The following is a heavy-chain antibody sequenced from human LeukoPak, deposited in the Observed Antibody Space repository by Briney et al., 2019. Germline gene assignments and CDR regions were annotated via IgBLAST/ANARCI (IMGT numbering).Heavy chain of an antibody. J-gene: IGHJ5*02. CDR2: INHSGST. D-gene: IGHD3-10*01. Sequence: SETLSLTCAVYGGSFNDYYWSWIRQPPGKGLEWIGEINHSGSTNYNPSLKSRVTISVDASINQFSLKMNSVTAADTAVYYCARHRYGSVGNWLDPWGQGTLVTVSS. CDR1: GGSFNDYY. CDR3: ARHRYGSVGNWLDP. V-gene: IGHV4-34*01.